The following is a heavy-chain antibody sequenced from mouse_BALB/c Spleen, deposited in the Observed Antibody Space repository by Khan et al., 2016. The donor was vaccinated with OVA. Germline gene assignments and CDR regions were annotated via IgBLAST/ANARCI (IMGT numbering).Heavy chain of an antibody. J-gene: IGHJ2*01. CDR3: ARTARIKY. V-gene: IGHV3-2*02. Sequence: EVQLQESGPGLVKPSQSLSLTCTVTAYSIASGYGWNWIRQFPGNKLEWMGYISYSGSTNYNPSLKSRISITRDTSKNQFFLQLNSVTTEDTATYYCARTARIKYWGQGTTLTVSS. CDR1: AYSIASGYG. CDR2: ISYSGST. D-gene: IGHD1-2*01.